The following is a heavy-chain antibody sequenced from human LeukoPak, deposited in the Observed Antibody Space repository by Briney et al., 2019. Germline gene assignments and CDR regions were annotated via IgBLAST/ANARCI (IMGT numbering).Heavy chain of an antibody. V-gene: IGHV4-34*01. Sequence: SETLSLTCSVYGGSVNGYYWSWIRQPPGKGLEWIGEINHSGTTNYNPSLKSRVTMSLDTPKNQFSLRLNSVTAADTAVYYCARVPLRFLEPFDYWGQGTLVTVSS. CDR3: ARVPLRFLEPFDY. CDR2: INHSGTT. D-gene: IGHD3-3*01. J-gene: IGHJ4*02. CDR1: GGSVNGYY.